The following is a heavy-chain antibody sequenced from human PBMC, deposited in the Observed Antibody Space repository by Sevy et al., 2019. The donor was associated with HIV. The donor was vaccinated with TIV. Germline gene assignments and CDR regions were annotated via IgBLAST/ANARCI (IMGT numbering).Heavy chain of an antibody. V-gene: IGHV3-74*01. Sequence: GGSLRLSCAASGFTFSSYWMHWVRQAPGKGLVWVSRINSDGSSTSYADSVKGRFTISRDNAKNTLYLQMNSLRAEDTAVYYCARDLNFNYYDGSGYFDYWGQGTLVTVSS. CDR1: GFTFSSYW. J-gene: IGHJ4*02. CDR3: ARDLNFNYYDGSGYFDY. D-gene: IGHD3-22*01. CDR2: INSDGSST.